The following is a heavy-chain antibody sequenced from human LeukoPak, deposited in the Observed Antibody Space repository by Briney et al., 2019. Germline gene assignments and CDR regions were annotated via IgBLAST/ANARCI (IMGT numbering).Heavy chain of an antibody. Sequence: GSLRLSCAASGFTFDDYAVHWVRQAPGQGLEWVSLITGDGGSAYYSDSVKGRFTLSRDNRKNSLFLQMNSLRPDDTAFYYCTKDKYGGNRPAFDIWGQGTMVTVSS. D-gene: IGHD5-12*01. J-gene: IGHJ3*02. CDR1: GFTFDDYA. CDR3: TKDKYGGNRPAFDI. V-gene: IGHV3-43*02. CDR2: ITGDGGSA.